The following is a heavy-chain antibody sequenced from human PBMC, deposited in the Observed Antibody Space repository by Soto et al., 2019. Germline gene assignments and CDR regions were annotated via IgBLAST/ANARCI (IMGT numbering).Heavy chain of an antibody. Sequence: SVKVSCKASGGTFSSYAISWVRQAPGQGLEWMGGIIPIFGTANYAQKFQGRVTITADESTSTAYMELSSLRSEDTAVYYCARPRGDGYNKYYYYGMDVWGQGTTGTV. D-gene: IGHD3-10*01. J-gene: IGHJ6*02. V-gene: IGHV1-69*13. CDR1: GGTFSSYA. CDR2: IIPIFGTA. CDR3: ARPRGDGYNKYYYYGMDV.